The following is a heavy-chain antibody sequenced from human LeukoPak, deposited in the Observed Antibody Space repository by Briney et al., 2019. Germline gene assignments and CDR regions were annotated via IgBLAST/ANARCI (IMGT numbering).Heavy chain of an antibody. Sequence: SETLSLTYAVYGGSFSGYYWSWIRQPPGKGLEWIGEINHSGSTNYNPSLKSRITISVDTSKNQFSLKLSSVTAADTAVYYCARSREWLYSWFDPWGQGTLVTVSS. CDR1: GGSFSGYY. CDR2: INHSGST. CDR3: ARSREWLYSWFDP. D-gene: IGHD3-3*01. J-gene: IGHJ5*02. V-gene: IGHV4-34*01.